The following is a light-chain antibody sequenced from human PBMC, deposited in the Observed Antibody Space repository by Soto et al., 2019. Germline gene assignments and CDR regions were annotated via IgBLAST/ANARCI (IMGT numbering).Light chain of an antibody. V-gene: IGLV1-47*01. CDR3: AAWDDSLRAWV. CDR2: MTN. J-gene: IGLJ3*02. CDR1: WYNIGKNL. Sequence: QSVLTQPPSASGTPGQTVTISCSGGWYNIGKNLGYWCQQFPGTAPKLLIYMTNQRPSGVPDRFSGSKSGSSASLAVSGLRSEDEAVYYCAAWDDSLRAWVFGGGTKVTVL.